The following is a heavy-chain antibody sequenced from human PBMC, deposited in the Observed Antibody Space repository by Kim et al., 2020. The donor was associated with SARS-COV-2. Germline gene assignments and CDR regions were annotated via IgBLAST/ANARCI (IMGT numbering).Heavy chain of an antibody. J-gene: IGHJ6*03. CDR3: AGYCSSTSCYYYYMDV. V-gene: IGHV4-39*01. Sequence: SETLSLTCTVSGGSISSSSYYWGWIRQPPGKGLEWIGSIYYSGSTYYNPSLKSRVTISVDTSKNQFSLKLSSVTAADTAVYYCAGYCSSTSCYYYYMDVWGKGTTVTVSS. CDR1: GGSISSSSYY. CDR2: IYYSGST. D-gene: IGHD2-2*03.